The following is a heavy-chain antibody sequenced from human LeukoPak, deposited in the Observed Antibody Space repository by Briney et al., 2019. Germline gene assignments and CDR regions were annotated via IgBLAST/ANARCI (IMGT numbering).Heavy chain of an antibody. V-gene: IGHV3-23*01. CDR2: ISSGGGST. D-gene: IGHD1-26*01. J-gene: IGHJ4*02. CDR3: AKGGKWDVTPFDY. Sequence: GGSLRLSCAASGFTFTSYSMNWVRQAPGKGLEWVSTISSGGGSTYYADSVKGRFTISRNNSKNTLYLQVNSLRAEATAVYYCAKGGKWDVTPFDYWGQGTLVTVSS. CDR1: GFTFTSYS.